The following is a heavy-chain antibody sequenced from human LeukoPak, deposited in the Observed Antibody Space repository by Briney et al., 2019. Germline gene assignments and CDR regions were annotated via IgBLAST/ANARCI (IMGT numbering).Heavy chain of an antibody. J-gene: IGHJ4*02. Sequence: HPGGSLRLSCAASGFTFRSYSMNWVRQAPGKGLEWVSVIFSGGRTYNTDSVKGRFTISRDNSKNTLYLQMNSLRAEDTAVYYCATTAATRKAVYWGQGTLVTVSS. CDR3: ATTAATRKAVY. CDR1: GFTFRSYS. V-gene: IGHV3-53*01. CDR2: IFSGGRT. D-gene: IGHD6-25*01.